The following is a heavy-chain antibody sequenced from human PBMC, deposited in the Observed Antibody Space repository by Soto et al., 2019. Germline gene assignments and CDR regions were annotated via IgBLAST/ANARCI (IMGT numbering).Heavy chain of an antibody. D-gene: IGHD6-19*01. CDR2: IVVGSGNT. V-gene: IGHV1-58*01. Sequence: QMQLVQSGPEVKKPGTSVKVSCKAYGFTFTSSAVQWVRRAPGPRLEWIGWIVVGSGNTNYAQKFQERVTITRDMSTSTAYMELSSLRSEDTAVYYCAAFKVGRSSGWYGAFDIWGQGTMVTVSS. J-gene: IGHJ3*02. CDR3: AAFKVGRSSGWYGAFDI. CDR1: GFTFTSSA.